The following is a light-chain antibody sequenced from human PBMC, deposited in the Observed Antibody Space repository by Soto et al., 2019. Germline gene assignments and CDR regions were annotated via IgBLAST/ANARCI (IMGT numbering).Light chain of an antibody. CDR2: TNS. J-gene: IGLJ7*01. CDR1: SSNIGTYT. V-gene: IGLV1-44*01. CDR3: AAWDDPLNVSV. Sequence: QSVLTQPPSASGTPGQRVTISCSGGSSNIGTYTVNWYQQLPGMAPRLLMYTNSQRPSGVPDRFSGSKSGTSASLAISGLQSEDEADYYCAAWDDPLNVSVFGGGTQLTVL.